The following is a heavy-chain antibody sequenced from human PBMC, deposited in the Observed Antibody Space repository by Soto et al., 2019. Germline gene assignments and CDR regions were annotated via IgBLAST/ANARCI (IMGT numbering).Heavy chain of an antibody. V-gene: IGHV3-23*01. CDR1: GFTFSSYA. D-gene: IGHD3-3*01. CDR2: ISGSGGST. CDR3: AKGNPSPAYYDFWSGYYFNYYYGMDV. Sequence: HPGGSLRLSCAASGFTFSSYAMSWVRQAPGKGLEWVSAISGSGGSTYYADSVKGRFTISRDNSKNTLYLQMNSLRAEDTAVYYCAKGNPSPAYYDFWSGYYFNYYYGMDVWGQGTTVTVSS. J-gene: IGHJ6*02.